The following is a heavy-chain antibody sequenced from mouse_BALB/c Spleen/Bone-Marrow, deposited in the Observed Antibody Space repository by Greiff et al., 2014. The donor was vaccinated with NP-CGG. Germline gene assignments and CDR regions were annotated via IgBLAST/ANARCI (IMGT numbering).Heavy chain of an antibody. V-gene: IGHV14-3*02. Sequence: VQLKQSGAELVKPGASVKLSCTASGFNIKDTYMHWVKQRPEQGLEWIGRIDPANGNTKYDPKFQGKATITAETSSNTAYLQLSSLPSEDTAVYYCAAYYYGSSQFAYWGQGTLVTVSA. CDR1: GFNIKDTY. CDR2: IDPANGNT. CDR3: AAYYYGSSQFAY. J-gene: IGHJ3*01. D-gene: IGHD1-1*01.